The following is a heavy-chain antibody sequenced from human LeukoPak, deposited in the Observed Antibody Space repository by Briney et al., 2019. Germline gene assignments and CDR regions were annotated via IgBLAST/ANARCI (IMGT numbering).Heavy chain of an antibody. D-gene: IGHD3-10*01. CDR2: ISSSSSYI. J-gene: IGHJ4*02. CDR3: ARGDITMVRGEDYFDY. CDR1: GFTFSSYS. Sequence: TGGSLRLSCAASGFTFSSYSMNWVRQAPGKGLEWVSSISSSSSYIYYADSVKGRFTISRDNAKNSLYLQMNSLRAEDTAVYYCARGDITMVRGEDYFDYWGQGTLVTVSS. V-gene: IGHV3-21*01.